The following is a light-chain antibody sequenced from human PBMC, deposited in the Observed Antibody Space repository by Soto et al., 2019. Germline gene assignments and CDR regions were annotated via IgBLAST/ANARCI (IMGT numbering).Light chain of an antibody. CDR1: QSITSSY. J-gene: IGKJ2*01. Sequence: EIVLTQSPGTLSLSPGERSTLSFSASQSITSSYLAWYQQKPGQAPRLLIYGASRRATDIPGRFSGSGSGTDFTLTISRLEPEDFAVYYCQLYDSPSYTFGQGTKVDIK. V-gene: IGKV3-20*01. CDR2: GAS. CDR3: QLYDSPSYT.